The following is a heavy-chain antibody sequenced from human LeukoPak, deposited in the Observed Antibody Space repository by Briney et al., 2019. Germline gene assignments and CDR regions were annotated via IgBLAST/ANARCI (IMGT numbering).Heavy chain of an antibody. CDR2: ISSSSSYI. V-gene: IGHV3-21*01. D-gene: IGHD5-12*01. Sequence: GGSLRLSCAASGFTFSSYSMNWVRQAPGKGLEWVSSISSSSSYIYYADSVKGRFTISRDNAKNSLYLQMNSLRAEDTAVYYCARVVKSVDIVANQRQFDYWGQGTLVTVSS. CDR3: ARVVKSVDIVANQRQFDY. CDR1: GFTFSSYS. J-gene: IGHJ4*02.